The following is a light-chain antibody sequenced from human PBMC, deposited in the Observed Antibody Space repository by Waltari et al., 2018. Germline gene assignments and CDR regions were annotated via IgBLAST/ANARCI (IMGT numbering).Light chain of an antibody. Sequence: QSALTQPPSASGSPGQSVTISCTGTSSDVGGDNFVSWYQQYPGKAPKLLISEVSKRPSGVPNRCSGSKSGNTASLTVSGLQAEDEADYYCSSSATGGSYFVFGTGTRVTVL. V-gene: IGLV2-8*01. CDR1: SSDVGGDNF. CDR3: SSSATGGSYFV. J-gene: IGLJ1*01. CDR2: EVS.